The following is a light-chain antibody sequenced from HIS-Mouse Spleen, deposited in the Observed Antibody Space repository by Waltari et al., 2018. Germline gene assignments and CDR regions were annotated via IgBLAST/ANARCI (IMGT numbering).Light chain of an antibody. Sequence: AIRITQSPSSFPASTGDRVTITCRASQGISSYLAWYQQKPGKAPKLLIYAASTLQSGVPSRFSGSGSGTDFTLTISCLQSEDFATYYCQQYYSYPWTFGQGTKVEIK. J-gene: IGKJ1*01. CDR2: AAS. CDR3: QQYYSYPWT. CDR1: QGISSY. V-gene: IGKV1-8*01.